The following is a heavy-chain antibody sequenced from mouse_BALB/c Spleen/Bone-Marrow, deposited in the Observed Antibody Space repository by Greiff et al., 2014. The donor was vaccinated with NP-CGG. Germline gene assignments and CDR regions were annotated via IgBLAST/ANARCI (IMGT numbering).Heavy chain of an antibody. Sequence: EVNLVESGGGLVKPRGSLKLSCAASGFAFSSYDMSWVRQTPEKRLEWVAYISSGGGSTYYPDTVKGRFTISRDNAKNTLYLQMSSLKSEDTAMYYCARHRYYFDYWGQGTTLTVSS. V-gene: IGHV5-12-1*01. J-gene: IGHJ2*01. CDR2: ISSGGGST. CDR3: ARHRYYFDY. CDR1: GFAFSSYD.